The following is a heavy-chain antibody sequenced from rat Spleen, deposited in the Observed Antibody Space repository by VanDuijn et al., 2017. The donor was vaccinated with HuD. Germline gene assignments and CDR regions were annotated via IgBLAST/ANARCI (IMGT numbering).Heavy chain of an antibody. D-gene: IGHD1-9*01. J-gene: IGHJ1*01. V-gene: IGHV5S13*01. CDR3: TRLSAYYGYNPYWYFDF. CDR1: GITFSDYD. Sequence: EVQLVESGGGLVQPGRSLKLSCAASGITFSDYDMAWVRQTPTRGLEWIASISTGGDITYYRDSVKGRFTISRDDAKNTQYLQMDSLRSEDTATYYCTRLSAYYGYNPYWYFDFWGPGTMVTVSS. CDR2: ISTGGDIT.